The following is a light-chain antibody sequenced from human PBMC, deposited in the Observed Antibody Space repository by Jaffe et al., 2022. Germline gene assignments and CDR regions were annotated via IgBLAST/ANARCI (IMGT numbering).Light chain of an antibody. CDR2: DVS. Sequence: QSALTQPASVSGSPGQSITISCTGTSSDVGDYNYVSWYQQHPGEAPKLMIYDVSNRPSGVSNRFSGSKSGNTASLTISGLQAEDEADYFCSSYTRSSTVVFGGGTKLTVL. CDR3: SSYTRSSTVV. V-gene: IGLV2-14*03. CDR1: SSDVGDYNY. J-gene: IGLJ2*01.